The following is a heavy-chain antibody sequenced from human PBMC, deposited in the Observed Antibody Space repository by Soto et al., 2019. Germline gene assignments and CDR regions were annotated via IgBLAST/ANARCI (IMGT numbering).Heavy chain of an antibody. Sequence: SETLSLTCTVSGGSISSSSYYWGWIRQPPGKGLEWIGSIYYSGSTYYNPSLKSRVTISVDTSKNQFSLKLSSVTAADTAVYYCARDRGCSGGSCYLRYYYYYGMDVWGQGTTVTVSS. V-gene: IGHV4-39*02. D-gene: IGHD2-15*01. CDR2: IYYSGST. CDR1: GGSISSSSYY. J-gene: IGHJ6*02. CDR3: ARDRGCSGGSCYLRYYYYYGMDV.